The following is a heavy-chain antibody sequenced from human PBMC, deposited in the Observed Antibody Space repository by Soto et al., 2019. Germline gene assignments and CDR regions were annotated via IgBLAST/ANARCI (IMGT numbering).Heavy chain of an antibody. CDR3: ARATFEINYGDYYYGMDV. J-gene: IGHJ6*02. V-gene: IGHV4-61*01. CDR2: IYYSGST. CDR1: GGSVSSGSYY. D-gene: IGHD4-17*01. Sequence: SETLSLTCTVSGGSVSSGSYYWSWIRQPPGKGLEWIGYIYYSGSTNYNPSLKSRVTISVDTSKNQFSLKLSSVTAADTAVYYCARATFEINYGDYYYGMDVWGQGTTVTVSS.